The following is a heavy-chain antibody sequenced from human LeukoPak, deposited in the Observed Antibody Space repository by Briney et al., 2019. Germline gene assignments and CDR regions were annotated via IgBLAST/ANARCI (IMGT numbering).Heavy chain of an antibody. V-gene: IGHV3-74*03. CDR2: INPGGSSI. CDR3: ARSNQADDY. J-gene: IGHJ4*02. Sequence: GGSLRLSCAPSGFTFSIYCMHWVRQVPGKGLVWVARINPGGSSITYADSVKGRFTISRDNAKNTLYLQMDSLRAEDTGVYYCARSNQADDYWGQGTLVTVSS. D-gene: IGHD1-14*01. CDR1: GFTFSIYC.